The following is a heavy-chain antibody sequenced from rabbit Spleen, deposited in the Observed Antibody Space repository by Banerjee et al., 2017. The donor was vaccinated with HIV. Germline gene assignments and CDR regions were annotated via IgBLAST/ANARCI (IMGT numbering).Heavy chain of an antibody. J-gene: IGHJ4*01. D-gene: IGHD6-1*01. CDR2: IGTTGGGA. CDR1: GIDFSSYYY. V-gene: IGHV1S43*01. Sequence: QSLEESGGDLVKPGASLTLTCKASGIDFSSYYYMCWVRQAPGKGLGWIGCIGTTGGGAWYASWAKGRFTITRSTSLNTVTLQLNSLTAADTATYFCARGIYPGHGYAANLWGPGTLVTVS. CDR3: ARGIYPGHGYAANL.